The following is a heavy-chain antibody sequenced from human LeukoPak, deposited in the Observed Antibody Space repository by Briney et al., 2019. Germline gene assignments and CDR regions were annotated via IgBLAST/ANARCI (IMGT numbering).Heavy chain of an antibody. CDR3: ARGRNNAFDF. Sequence: SQTLSLTCAISGDSLYSGGVAWNWVRQSPLRGLEWLGRTYYRSKWYNDYAVSVKSRITINSDTSKTQFSLQLSSVTPEDTAVYYCARGRNNAFDFWGQGTMVTVSS. CDR1: GDSLYSGGVA. CDR2: TYYRSKWYN. V-gene: IGHV6-1*01. J-gene: IGHJ3*01. D-gene: IGHD1/OR15-1a*01.